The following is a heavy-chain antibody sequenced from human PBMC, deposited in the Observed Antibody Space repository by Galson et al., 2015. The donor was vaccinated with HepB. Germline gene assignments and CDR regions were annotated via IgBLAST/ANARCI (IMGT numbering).Heavy chain of an antibody. J-gene: IGHJ4*02. V-gene: IGHV3-20*04. Sequence: SLRLSCAASGFTFDDYGMSWVRQAPGKGLEWVSGINWNGGSTGYADSVKGRFTISRDNAKNSLYLQMNSLRAEDTALYYCARGPLLSPDIGVGVRGVTVSFDYWGQGTLVTVSS. CDR2: INWNGGST. D-gene: IGHD3-10*01. CDR3: ARGPLLSPDIGVGVRGVTVSFDY. CDR1: GFTFDDYG.